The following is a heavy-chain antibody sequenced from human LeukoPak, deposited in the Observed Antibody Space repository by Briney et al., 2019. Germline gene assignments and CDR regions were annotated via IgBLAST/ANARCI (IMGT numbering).Heavy chain of an antibody. CDR2: INPNSGGT. Sequence: GASVKVSCKASGYTFTGYYMHWVRQAPGQGLEWMGWINPNSGGTNYAQKFQGRVTMTRDTSISTAYMELSSLRSDDTAVYYCARYGDSSSSGFDYWGQGTLVTVSS. V-gene: IGHV1-2*02. J-gene: IGHJ4*02. CDR3: ARYGDSSSSGFDY. D-gene: IGHD6-6*01. CDR1: GYTFTGYY.